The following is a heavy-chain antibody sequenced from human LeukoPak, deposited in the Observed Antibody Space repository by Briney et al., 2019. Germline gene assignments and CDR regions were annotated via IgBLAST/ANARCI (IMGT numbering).Heavy chain of an antibody. Sequence: GASVKVSCKASGYTFTGYYIHWVRQAPGQGLGWMGWINPNSGGTYYAQKFQGRVTMTRDTSISTAYMELNRLTSDDTAVYYCARAGGYSSGWIDYWGQGTLVTVSS. CDR2: INPNSGGT. V-gene: IGHV1-2*02. D-gene: IGHD6-19*01. J-gene: IGHJ4*02. CDR1: GYTFTGYY. CDR3: ARAGGYSSGWIDY.